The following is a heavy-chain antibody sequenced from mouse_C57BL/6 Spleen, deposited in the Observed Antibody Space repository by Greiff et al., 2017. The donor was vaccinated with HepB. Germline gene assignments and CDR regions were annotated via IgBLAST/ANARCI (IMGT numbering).Heavy chain of an antibody. Sequence: EVKLVESGGGLVKPGGSLKLSCAASGFTFSDYGMHWVRQAPEKGLEWVAYISSGSSTIYYADTVKGRFTISRDNAKNTLFLQMTSLRAEDTAMYYCARGVGGYYYFDYWGQGTTLTVSS. CDR1: GFTFSDYG. CDR3: ARGVGGYYYFDY. D-gene: IGHD2-3*01. V-gene: IGHV5-17*01. CDR2: ISSGSSTI. J-gene: IGHJ2*01.